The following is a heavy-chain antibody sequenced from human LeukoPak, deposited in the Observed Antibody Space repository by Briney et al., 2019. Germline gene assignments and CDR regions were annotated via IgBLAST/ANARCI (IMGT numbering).Heavy chain of an antibody. CDR2: ISGSGGST. V-gene: IGHV3-23*01. D-gene: IGHD5-18*01. CDR1: GFTFSSYA. J-gene: IGHJ5*02. CDR3: AKDRGYSYGHRNWFDP. Sequence: PGGSLRLSCAASGFTFSSYAMGWVRQAPGKGLEWVSAISGSGGSTYYADSVKGRFTISRDNSKNTLYLQMNSLRAEDTAVYYCAKDRGYSYGHRNWFDPWGQGTLVTVSS.